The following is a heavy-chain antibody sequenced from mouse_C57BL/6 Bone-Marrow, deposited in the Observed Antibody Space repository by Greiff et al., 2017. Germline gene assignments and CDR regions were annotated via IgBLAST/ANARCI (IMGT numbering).Heavy chain of an antibody. CDR1: GFNIKDDY. CDR3: TTLYDYGGDY. V-gene: IGHV14-4*01. CDR2: IDPENGDT. D-gene: IGHD2-4*01. Sequence: VQLQQSGAELVRPGASVTLSCTASGFNIKDDYMHWVKQRPEQGLEWIGWIDPENGDTEYASKFQGKATITADTSSNTAYLQLSSLTSEDTAVYYCTTLYDYGGDYWGQGTTLTVSS. J-gene: IGHJ2*01.